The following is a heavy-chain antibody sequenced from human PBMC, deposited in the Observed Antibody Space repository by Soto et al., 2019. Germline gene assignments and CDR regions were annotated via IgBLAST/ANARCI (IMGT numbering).Heavy chain of an antibody. CDR1: GFTFSSYS. CDR3: ARGGRSSIYYMDV. V-gene: IGHV3-21*01. CDR2: IRSSSSYT. D-gene: IGHD1-26*01. J-gene: IGHJ6*03. Sequence: GGSLRLSCAASGFTFSSYSMNWVRQAPGKGLEWVSSIRSSSSYTYYADSVKGRFTISRDNAKNSLYLQMNSLRAEDTAVYYCARGGRSSIYYMDVWGKGTTVTVSS.